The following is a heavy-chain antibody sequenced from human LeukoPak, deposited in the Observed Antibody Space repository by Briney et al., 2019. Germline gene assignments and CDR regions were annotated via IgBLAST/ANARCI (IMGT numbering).Heavy chain of an antibody. CDR2: TRSETYGGTT. CDR1: GFTFDDYA. J-gene: IGHJ4*02. D-gene: IGHD2-8*01. Sequence: QSGVSLRLSCTTSGFTFDDYAISWVRQAPGKGLEWVGFTRSETYGGTTEYAASVRSRFTISRDDSKSIAYLQMDSLKTEDTVLYYCTRGLTEINAKYYFDFWGQGALVTVSS. CDR3: TRGLTEINAKYYFDF. V-gene: IGHV3-49*04.